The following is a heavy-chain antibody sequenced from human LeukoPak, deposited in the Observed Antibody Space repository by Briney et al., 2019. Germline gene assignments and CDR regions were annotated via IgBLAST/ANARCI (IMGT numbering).Heavy chain of an antibody. CDR2: IYGVSRP. CDR3: ERLLHGTRRVFVHSNYYYMDV. V-gene: IGHV3-66*04. D-gene: IGHD3-3*01. CDR1: GFTVSNYW. Sequence: GESLRLSCGASGFTVSNYWMSWVRRAPGKGLEWISIIYGVSRPYYAYSEKGRFAISRDKSQNTLSLQMNSLRAGDTAVYYCERLLHGTRRVFVHSNYYYMDVWGKGTSVTVSS. J-gene: IGHJ6*03.